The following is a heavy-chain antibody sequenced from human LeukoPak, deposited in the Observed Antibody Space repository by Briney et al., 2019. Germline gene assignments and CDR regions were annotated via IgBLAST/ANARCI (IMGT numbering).Heavy chain of an antibody. CDR2: IYHTGFT. D-gene: IGHD3-10*01. CDR3: LRDKAGSFYGSGGYHFHYNGMDV. V-gene: IGHV4-38-2*02. CDR1: NYSINSGHY. J-gene: IGHJ6*02. Sequence: PSETLSLTCIVSNYSINSGHYWGWIRQPPGKGLEWIGSIYHTGFTYSNPSLTSRLTMSIDASKNEFSLKLTSVTAADTAIYYCLRDKAGSFYGSGGYHFHYNGMDVWGQGTAVTVSS.